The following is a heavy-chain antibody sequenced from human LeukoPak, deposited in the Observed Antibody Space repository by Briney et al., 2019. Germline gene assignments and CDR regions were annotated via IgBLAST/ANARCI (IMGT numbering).Heavy chain of an antibody. J-gene: IGHJ4*02. CDR2: ISSSSSYI. Sequence: GGSLRLSCAASGFTFSSYSMNWVRQAPGKGLEWVSSISSSSSYIYYADSVKGRFTISRDNAKNSLYLQMNSLRAEDTAVYYCARVVGICSSTSCSSYYFDYWGQGTLVTVSS. D-gene: IGHD2-2*01. CDR3: ARVVGICSSTSCSSYYFDY. V-gene: IGHV3-21*01. CDR1: GFTFSSYS.